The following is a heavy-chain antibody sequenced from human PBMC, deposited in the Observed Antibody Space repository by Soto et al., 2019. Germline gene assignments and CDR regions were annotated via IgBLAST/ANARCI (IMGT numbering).Heavy chain of an antibody. CDR2: INDSGNI. CDR1: GGSFSGYQ. D-gene: IGHD3-10*01. V-gene: IGHV4-34*01. Sequence: QVQLQQWGAGLLKPSETLSLTCAVYGGSFSGYQWSWIRQTPGKGLEWIGEINDSGNINYNPSLKSRVSIFVDTAKKQISLKLSSVTAADTAVYYCARGLILWFGELSPRGGYYYYMDVWGKGTTVTVSS. CDR3: ARGLILWFGELSPRGGYYYYMDV. J-gene: IGHJ6*03.